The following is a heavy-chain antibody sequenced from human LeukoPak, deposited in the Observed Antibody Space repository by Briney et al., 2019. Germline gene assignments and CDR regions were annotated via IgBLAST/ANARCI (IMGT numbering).Heavy chain of an antibody. J-gene: IGHJ4*02. CDR1: GDSISSNNRY. CDR2: FYFGGSN. D-gene: IGHD6-13*01. CDR3: ASSHSATWYDD. Sequence: KPSETLSLTCTVSGDSISSNNRYWGWIRQPPGKGLEWIGSFYFGGSNYYSPSLRSRVIISLDTSKNQFSLALNFVTAADTAMYYCASSHSATWYDDWGQGALVTVS. V-gene: IGHV4-39*07.